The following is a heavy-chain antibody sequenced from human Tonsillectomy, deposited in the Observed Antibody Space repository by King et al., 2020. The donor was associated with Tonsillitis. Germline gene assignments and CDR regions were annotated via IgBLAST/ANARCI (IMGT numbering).Heavy chain of an antibody. J-gene: IGHJ6*02. CDR1: GFTFSSYG. V-gene: IGHV3-33*05. D-gene: IGHD6-19*01. Sequence: VQLVESGGGVVQPGRSLRLSCAASGFTFSSYGMHWVRQAPGKGLEWVAVISYDGSNKYYADSVKGRLTISRDNSKNTLYLQMNSLRAEDTAVYYCARDLIAVAGMGEDYYYGMDVWGQGTTVTVSS. CDR2: ISYDGSNK. CDR3: ARDLIAVAGMGEDYYYGMDV.